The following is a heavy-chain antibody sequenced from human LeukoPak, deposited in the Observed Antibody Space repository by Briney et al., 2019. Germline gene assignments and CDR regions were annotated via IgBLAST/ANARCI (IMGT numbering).Heavy chain of an antibody. CDR1: GFTFSSYW. V-gene: IGHV3-7*01. Sequence: GGSLRLSCAASGFTFSSYWMSWVRQAPGKGLEWVANIKQDGSEKYYVDSVKGRFTISRDNAKNSLYLQMNSLRAEDTAVYYCARDQKDIVVVPAATSNFYYYYYYMDVWGKGTTVTVSS. CDR2: IKQDGSEK. D-gene: IGHD2-2*01. CDR3: ARDQKDIVVVPAATSNFYYYYYYMDV. J-gene: IGHJ6*03.